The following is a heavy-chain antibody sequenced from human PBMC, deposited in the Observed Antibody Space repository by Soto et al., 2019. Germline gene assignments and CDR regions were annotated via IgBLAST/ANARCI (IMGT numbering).Heavy chain of an antibody. Sequence: GGSLRLSCAASGFTFSSYAMHWVRQAPGKGLEWVAVISYDGSNKYYADSVKGRFTISRDNSKNTLYLQMNSLRAEDTAVYYCAGCIVGATWVCDYGMDVWGQGTTVTVSS. D-gene: IGHD1-26*01. J-gene: IGHJ6*02. CDR3: AGCIVGATWVCDYGMDV. V-gene: IGHV3-30-3*01. CDR1: GFTFSSYA. CDR2: ISYDGSNK.